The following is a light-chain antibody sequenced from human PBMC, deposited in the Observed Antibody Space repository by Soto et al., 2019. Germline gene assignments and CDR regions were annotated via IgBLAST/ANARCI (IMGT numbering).Light chain of an antibody. CDR3: QHYDGSPRT. J-gene: IGKJ2*01. V-gene: IGKV3-20*01. Sequence: ETLLPQSPGTVSLSPGERATLSCMTSQSVNNNLLAWYQQRPCQAPRLLIHGVFNRATGIPDRFSGSGSGTDFTLTSCGLEHEDSAVYYCQHYDGSPRTFGQGTKLEI. CDR1: QSVNNNL. CDR2: GVF.